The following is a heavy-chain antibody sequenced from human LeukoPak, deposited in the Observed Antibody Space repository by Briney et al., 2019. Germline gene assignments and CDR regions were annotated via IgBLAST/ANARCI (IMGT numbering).Heavy chain of an antibody. CDR3: ARDHIAVAGNFDY. D-gene: IGHD6-19*01. J-gene: IGHJ4*02. CDR1: GGSISSNSYY. Sequence: PSETLSLTCTVSGGSISSNSYYWGWIRQSPGKGLEWIGSFSYSGSTYYNPSLRSRVTISVDTSKYQFSLKLSSVTAADTAVYYCARDHIAVAGNFDYWGQGSLVTVSS. CDR2: FSYSGST. V-gene: IGHV4-39*07.